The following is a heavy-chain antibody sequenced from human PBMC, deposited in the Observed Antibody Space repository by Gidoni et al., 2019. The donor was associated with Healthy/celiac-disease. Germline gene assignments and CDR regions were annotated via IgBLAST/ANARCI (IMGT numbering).Heavy chain of an antibody. CDR3: AREEGYNLGYFDL. V-gene: IGHV1-69*04. J-gene: IGHJ2*01. CDR2: IIPILGIA. Sequence: QVQLVQSGAAVKKPASSVKVSCKASGGTFSSYAIRWVRQAPGQGLECMGRIIPILGIANYAQKFQGRVTITADKSTSTAYMELSSLRSEDTAVYYCAREEGYNLGYFDLWGRGTLVTVSS. D-gene: IGHD5-12*01. CDR1: GGTFSSYA.